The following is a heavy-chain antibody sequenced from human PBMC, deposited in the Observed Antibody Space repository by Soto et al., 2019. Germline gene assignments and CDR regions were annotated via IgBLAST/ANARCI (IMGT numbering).Heavy chain of an antibody. V-gene: IGHV3-23*01. D-gene: IGHD4-17*01. Sequence: EVQLLESGGRLVPPGGSLRLSWAGSRFSFSNYAMTWARQAPGEGLEWVSSITGSGGGTTYADSVKGRFTISRDNSKNILYLQMDCLRADDTAVYYCSTDPNGDYIGAFDNWGQGTMVTVSS. CDR2: ITGSGGGT. CDR1: RFSFSNYA. J-gene: IGHJ3*02. CDR3: STDPNGDYIGAFDN.